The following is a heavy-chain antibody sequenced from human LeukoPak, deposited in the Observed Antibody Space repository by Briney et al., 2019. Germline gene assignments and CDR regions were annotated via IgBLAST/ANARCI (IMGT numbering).Heavy chain of an antibody. CDR2: IGDGGGST. V-gene: IGHV3-23*01. CDR1: GFTFSSYD. Sequence: GGSLRLSCAASGFTFSSYDMSWVRQAPGKGLEWVSNIGDGGGSTYYADSVKGRFTISRDNSKNTLYLQMNSLRAEDTAVYYCAKARCSSSSCYTFDYWGQGTLVTVSS. D-gene: IGHD2-2*02. CDR3: AKARCSSSSCYTFDY. J-gene: IGHJ4*02.